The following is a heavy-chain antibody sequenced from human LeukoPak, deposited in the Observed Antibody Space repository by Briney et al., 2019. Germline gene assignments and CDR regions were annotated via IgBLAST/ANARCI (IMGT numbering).Heavy chain of an antibody. V-gene: IGHV4-59*01. CDR2: SDYGGRS. CDR3: ARALRGDYGSFDY. Sequence: SETLSLTCAVSGDSIGTCFWNWIRQPPGKELEWIGYSDYGGRSRYNPSLRSRVNISVDTSKNQFSLRLRSVTSADTAVYYCARALRGDYGSFDYWGRGTLVTVSS. CDR1: GDSIGTCF. J-gene: IGHJ4*02. D-gene: IGHD4-17*01.